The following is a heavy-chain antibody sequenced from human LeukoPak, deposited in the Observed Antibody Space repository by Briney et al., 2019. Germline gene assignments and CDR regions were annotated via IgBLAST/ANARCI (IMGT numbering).Heavy chain of an antibody. D-gene: IGHD5-18*01. CDR3: AGFSYYYYGMDV. CDR2: IYTSGST. J-gene: IGHJ6*02. V-gene: IGHV4-61*02. CDR1: GGSISSGSYY. Sequence: PSETLSLTCTVSGGSISSGSYYWSWIRQPAGKGLEWIGRIYTSGSTNYNPSLKSRVTISVDTSKNRFSLKLSSVTAADTAVYYCAGFSYYYYGMDVWGQGTTVTVSS.